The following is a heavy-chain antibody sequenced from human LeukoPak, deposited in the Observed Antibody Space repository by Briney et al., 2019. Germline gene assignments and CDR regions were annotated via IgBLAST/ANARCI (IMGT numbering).Heavy chain of an antibody. Sequence: GGSLRLSCAASGFTFSSYAMSWVRQAPGKGLEWVSGITSGGSIYYADSVKGRFTISRDNSKSTLHLQMNSLRAEDTAVYYCARGLRYCSGGSCYRHPRYWYFDLWGRGTLVTVSS. CDR3: ARGLRYCSGGSCYRHPRYWYFDL. CDR2: ITSGGSI. D-gene: IGHD2-15*01. CDR1: GFTFSSYA. J-gene: IGHJ2*01. V-gene: IGHV3-23*01.